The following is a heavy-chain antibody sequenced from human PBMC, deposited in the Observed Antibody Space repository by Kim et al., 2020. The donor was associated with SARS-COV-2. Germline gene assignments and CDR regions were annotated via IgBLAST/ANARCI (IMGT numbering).Heavy chain of an antibody. V-gene: IGHV3-21*01. Sequence: GGSLRLSCAASGFTFSSYSMNWVRQAPGKGLEWVSSISSSSSYIYYADSVKGRFTISRDNAKNSLYLQMNSLRAEDTAVYYCARDPPGPIAVADNWFDPWGQGTLVTVSS. CDR2: ISSSSSYI. CDR3: ARDPPGPIAVADNWFDP. J-gene: IGHJ5*02. D-gene: IGHD6-19*01. CDR1: GFTFSSYS.